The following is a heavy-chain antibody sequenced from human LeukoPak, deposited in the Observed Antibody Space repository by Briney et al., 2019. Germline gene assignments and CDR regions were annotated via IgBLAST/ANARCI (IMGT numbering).Heavy chain of an antibody. CDR2: ISSSSSTI. V-gene: IGHV3-48*02. Sequence: WIRQPPGKGLEWVSYISSSSSTIYYADSVKGQFTISRDNAKNSLYLQMNSLRDEDTAVYYCARVQPPPTVVTPKYYYYGMDVSGQGTTVTVSS. CDR3: ARVQPPPTVVTPKYYYYGMDV. J-gene: IGHJ6*02. D-gene: IGHD4-23*01.